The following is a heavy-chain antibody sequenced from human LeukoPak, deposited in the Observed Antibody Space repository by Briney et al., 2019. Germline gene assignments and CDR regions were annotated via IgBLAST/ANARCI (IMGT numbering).Heavy chain of an antibody. CDR1: GFTFSSHW. D-gene: IGHD4-17*01. CDR3: VRARTTVPNLFDY. CDR2: IGDETST. J-gene: IGHJ4*02. V-gene: IGHV3-74*01. Sequence: GGSLRLSCAASGFTFSSHWMHWARQAPGKGLVWVSRIGDETSTAYADSVKGRFTISRDNAKNTLYLQMNSLRADDTAVYYCVRARTTVPNLFDYWGQGTLVTVSS.